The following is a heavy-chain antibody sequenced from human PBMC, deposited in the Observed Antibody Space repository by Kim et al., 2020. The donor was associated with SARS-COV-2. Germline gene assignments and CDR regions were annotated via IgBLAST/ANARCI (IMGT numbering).Heavy chain of an antibody. J-gene: IGHJ4*02. Sequence: GGSLRLSCAASGFTVSSNYMSWVRQAPGKGLEWVSVIYSGGSTYYADSVKGRFTISRDNSKNTLYLQMNSLRAEDTAVYYCARTSVLWFGELLDYWGQGTLVTVSS. V-gene: IGHV3-53*01. CDR3: ARTSVLWFGELLDY. CDR1: GFTVSSNY. D-gene: IGHD3-10*01. CDR2: IYSGGST.